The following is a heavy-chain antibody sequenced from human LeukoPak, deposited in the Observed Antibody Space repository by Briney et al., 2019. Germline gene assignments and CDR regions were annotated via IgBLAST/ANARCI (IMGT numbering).Heavy chain of an antibody. CDR3: ARGMRQWPPTGHSPFDY. V-gene: IGHV4-59*01. CDR1: GGFISDYY. CDR2: IYNSGST. D-gene: IGHD6-19*01. Sequence: SETLSLTCIVSGGFISDYYWSWIRQPPGKGLEWIGYIYNSGSTQYNPSLKSRVTISVDTSKNQFSLKLSSVTAADTAVYYCARGMRQWPPTGHSPFDYWGQGTLVTVSS. J-gene: IGHJ4*02.